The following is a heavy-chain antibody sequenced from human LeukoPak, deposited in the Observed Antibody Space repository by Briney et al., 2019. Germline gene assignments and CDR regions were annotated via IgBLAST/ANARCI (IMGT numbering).Heavy chain of an antibody. CDR2: MNPNSCNT. D-gene: IGHD6-13*01. CDR3: ARSWVAAAACFDS. J-gene: IGHJ4*02. Sequence: ASVKVSCKASGYTFTSYDINWVRQATGQGLEWRGWMNPNSCNTGYAQKFQGRVTMTRNTSISTAYMELSSLRSEDTAVYYCARSWVAAAACFDSWGQGTLVTVSS. CDR1: GYTFTSYD. V-gene: IGHV1-8*01.